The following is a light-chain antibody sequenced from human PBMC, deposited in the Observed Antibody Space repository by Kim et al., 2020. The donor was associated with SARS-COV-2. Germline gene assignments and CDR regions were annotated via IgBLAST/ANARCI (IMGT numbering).Light chain of an antibody. J-gene: IGLJ1*01. CDR2: RNN. V-gene: IGLV1-47*01. Sequence: GKRVTISCSGSSSNIGSNYVYWYQQLPGTAPTLLIYRNNQRPSGVPDRFSGSRSGTSASLAISGLRSEDEADYYCAAWDDSLSGYVFGTGTKVTVL. CDR3: AAWDDSLSGYV. CDR1: SSNIGSNY.